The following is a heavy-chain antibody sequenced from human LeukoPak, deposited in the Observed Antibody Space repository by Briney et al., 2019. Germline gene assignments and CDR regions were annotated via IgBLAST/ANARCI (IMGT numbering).Heavy chain of an antibody. V-gene: IGHV1-69*05. CDR2: IIPIFGTA. J-gene: IGHJ4*02. CDR3: ARDGGTGYSYGHDY. CDR1: GYTFTNYG. Sequence: GASVNVSCKASGYTFTNYGISWVRQAPGQGLEWMGGIIPIFGTANYSQKFQGRVTITTDESTSTAYMELSSLRSEDTAVYYCARDGGTGYSYGHDYWGQGTLVTVSS. D-gene: IGHD5-18*01.